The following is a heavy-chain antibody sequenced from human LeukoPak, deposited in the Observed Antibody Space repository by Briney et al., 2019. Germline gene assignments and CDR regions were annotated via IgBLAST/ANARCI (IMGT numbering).Heavy chain of an antibody. CDR2: VSADESGK. Sequence: GGSLRLSCVASGFSFDKFGMHWVRQAPGKGLEYVSSVSADESGKYYTKSVRGRFSISRDNSKNTMYLQLGNLRPDDMGIYYCASLDRSEIPWGPGTLITVSS. J-gene: IGHJ5*02. V-gene: IGHV3-64*01. CDR1: GFSFDKFG. D-gene: IGHD1-26*01. CDR3: ASLDRSEIP.